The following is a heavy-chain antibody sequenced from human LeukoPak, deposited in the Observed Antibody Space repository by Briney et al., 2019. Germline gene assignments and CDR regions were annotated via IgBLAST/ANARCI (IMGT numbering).Heavy chain of an antibody. D-gene: IGHD2-15*01. V-gene: IGHV3-74*01. J-gene: IGHJ4*02. CDR1: GFTFSAYW. CDR2: VDTDGSTV. Sequence: GGSLRLSCAASGFTFSAYWMNWVRQGPGKGLVWVARVDTDGSTVNYADSVKGRFTISRDNAKNTLYLQMNSLRADDTAVYYCARDRDMKGYFDYWGQGTLVTVSS. CDR3: ARDRDMKGYFDY.